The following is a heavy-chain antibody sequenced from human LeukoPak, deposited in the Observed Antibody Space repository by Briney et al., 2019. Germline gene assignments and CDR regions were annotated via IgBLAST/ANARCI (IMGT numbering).Heavy chain of an antibody. CDR1: GFTFSSYS. D-gene: IGHD1-26*01. J-gene: IGHJ4*02. Sequence: GGSLRLSCAASGFTFSSYSMNWVRQAPGKGLEWLSFITGPSGIIYYADSVKGRFTISRDNAKNSLYPQMNSLRVEDTAVYFCARDKSSGSFDYWGQGTLVTVSS. CDR2: ITGPSGII. CDR3: ARDKSSGSFDY. V-gene: IGHV3-48*01.